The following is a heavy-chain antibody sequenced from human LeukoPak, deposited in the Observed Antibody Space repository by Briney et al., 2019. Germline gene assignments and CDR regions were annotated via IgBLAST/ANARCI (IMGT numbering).Heavy chain of an antibody. D-gene: IGHD5-24*01. CDR2: IYYSGST. CDR1: GGSISNSSYY. J-gene: IGHJ5*02. CDR3: ARRRDGYSHP. Sequence: SETLSLTRTVSGGSISNSSYYWGWIRQPPGKGLEWIGSIYYSGSTDYTPSVKSRVSISVDTSRNQFSLKLSSVTAAGTAVYYCARRRDGYSHPWGQGTLVTVSS. V-gene: IGHV4-39*07.